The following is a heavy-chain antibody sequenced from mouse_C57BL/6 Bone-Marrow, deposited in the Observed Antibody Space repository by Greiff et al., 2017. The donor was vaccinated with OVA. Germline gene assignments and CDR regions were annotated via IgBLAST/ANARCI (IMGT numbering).Heavy chain of an antibody. CDR1: GFTFSNYW. V-gene: IGHV6-3*01. Sequence: EVKLVESGGGLVQPGGSMKLSCVASGFTFSNYWMNWVRQSPEMGLEWVAQIRLQSDNYATPYAASVKGRFTISRADSKSSVYLQMNNLRAEDTGSYYCTERYYYCPYCFDYWGQGTTLTVSS. D-gene: IGHD1-1*01. J-gene: IGHJ2*01. CDR3: TERYYYCPYCFDY. CDR2: IRLQSDNYAT.